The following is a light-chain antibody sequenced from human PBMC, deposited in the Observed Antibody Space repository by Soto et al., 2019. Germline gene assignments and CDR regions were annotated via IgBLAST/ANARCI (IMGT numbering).Light chain of an antibody. CDR3: QQYKSFWT. CDR1: QTITNW. V-gene: IGKV1-5*01. CDR2: DAS. Sequence: GDRVTITGRSSQTITNWLAWYQQKPGKAPRLLIYDASSLESWVPSRFSGSGSGTEFTLTISSLQSEDFATYYCQQYKSFWTFGQGTKVDIK. J-gene: IGKJ1*01.